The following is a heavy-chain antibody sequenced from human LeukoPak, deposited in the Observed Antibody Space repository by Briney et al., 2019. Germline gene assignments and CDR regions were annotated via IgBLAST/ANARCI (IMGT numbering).Heavy chain of an antibody. D-gene: IGHD1-14*01. CDR3: ARENRSLFDS. CDR1: GDSISSYY. J-gene: IGHJ4*02. V-gene: IGHV4-59*01. CDR2: IYYTGTT. Sequence: PSETLSLTCTVSGDSISSYYWTWIRQPPGKGLEWIGYIYYTGTTNYNPSLKSRVTISVDTSKNQFSLKLSSVTAADTAVYYCARENRSLFDSWGQGTLVTVSS.